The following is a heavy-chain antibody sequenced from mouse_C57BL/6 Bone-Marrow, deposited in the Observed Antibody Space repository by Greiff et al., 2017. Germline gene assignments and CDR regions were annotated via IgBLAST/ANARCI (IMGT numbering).Heavy chain of an antibody. J-gene: IGHJ1*03. D-gene: IGHD1-1*01. CDR2: IHPNSGST. Sequence: VQLQQSVAELVKPGASVKLSCKASGYTFTSYWMHWVKQRPGQGLEWIGMIHPNSGSTNYNEKFKSKATLTVDKSSSTAYLQLSSLTSEDSAVYYCARGGYYGSSYLYFDVWGTGTTVTVSS. V-gene: IGHV1-64*01. CDR3: ARGGYYGSSYLYFDV. CDR1: GYTFTSYW.